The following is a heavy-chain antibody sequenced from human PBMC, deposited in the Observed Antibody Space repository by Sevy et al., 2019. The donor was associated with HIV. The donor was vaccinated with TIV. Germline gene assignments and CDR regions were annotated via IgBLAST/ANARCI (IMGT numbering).Heavy chain of an antibody. CDR1: GFTVSSNY. Sequence: GGSLRLSCAASGFTVSSNYMSWVRQAPGKGLEWVSVIYSGGSTYYADSVKGRFTISRDNSKNTLYLQMNSLRAEDTAVYYCARDQGYIYGLNWFDPWGQGTLVTVSS. CDR3: ARDQGYIYGLNWFDP. J-gene: IGHJ5*02. D-gene: IGHD5-18*01. CDR2: IYSGGST. V-gene: IGHV3-53*01.